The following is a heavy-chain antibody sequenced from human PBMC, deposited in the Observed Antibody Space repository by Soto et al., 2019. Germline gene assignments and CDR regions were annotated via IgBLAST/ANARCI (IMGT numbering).Heavy chain of an antibody. CDR1: GFTLSSYS. Sequence: EVQLVESGGGMVQPGGSLRVSCAASGFTLSSYSMHWVRQAPGKGLEWVSYISGSGGTIYYADSVKGRFTISRDNAKNSLSVQMNSLSEEDTAVYFCARETGLRSSGWSYYFDFWGQGTRVTVSS. D-gene: IGHD6-19*01. CDR2: ISGSGGTI. V-gene: IGHV3-48*02. CDR3: ARETGLRSSGWSYYFDF. J-gene: IGHJ4*02.